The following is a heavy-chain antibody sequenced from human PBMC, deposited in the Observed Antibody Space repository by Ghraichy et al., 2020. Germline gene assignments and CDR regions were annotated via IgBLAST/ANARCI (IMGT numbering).Heavy chain of an antibody. Sequence: ASVKVSCKASGYTFTGYYMHWVRQAPGQGLEWMGWINPNSGGTNYAQKFQGRVTMTRDTSISTAYMELSRLRSDDTAVYYCAREGASSPGDAFDIWGQGTMVTVSS. CDR3: AREGASSPGDAFDI. J-gene: IGHJ3*02. CDR1: GYTFTGYY. CDR2: INPNSGGT. D-gene: IGHD6-13*01. V-gene: IGHV1-2*02.